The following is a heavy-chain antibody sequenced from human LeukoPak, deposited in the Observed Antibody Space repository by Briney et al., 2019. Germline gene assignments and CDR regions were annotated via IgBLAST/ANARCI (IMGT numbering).Heavy chain of an antibody. CDR3: ARLEATYYYYMDV. V-gene: IGHV4-4*09. CDR2: IYTSGST. CDR1: GGSISSYY. J-gene: IGHJ6*03. Sequence: SETLSLTCTVSGGSISSYYWSWIRQPPGKGLEWIGYIYTSGSTNYNPSLKSRVTISVDTSKNQFSLKLSSVTAADTAVYYCARLEATYYYYMDVWGKGTTVTVSS.